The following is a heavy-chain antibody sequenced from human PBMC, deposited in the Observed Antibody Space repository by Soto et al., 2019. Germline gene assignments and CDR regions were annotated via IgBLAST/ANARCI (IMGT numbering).Heavy chain of an antibody. CDR3: ARGSVVTAIGAFDI. Sequence: QVQLQESGPGLVKPSETLSLTCTVSGGSISSYYWSWIRQPAGKGLEWIGRIYTSGSTNYNPSLKSRVTMSVDTSKTQFSLKLSSVTAADTAVYYCARGSVVTAIGAFDIWGQGTMVTVSS. V-gene: IGHV4-4*07. J-gene: IGHJ3*02. CDR1: GGSISSYY. CDR2: IYTSGST. D-gene: IGHD2-21*02.